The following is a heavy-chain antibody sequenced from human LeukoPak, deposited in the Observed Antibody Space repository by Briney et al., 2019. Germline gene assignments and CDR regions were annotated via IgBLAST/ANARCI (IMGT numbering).Heavy chain of an antibody. J-gene: IGHJ2*01. V-gene: IGHV4-59*01. Sequence: SETLSLTCSVSGGSISSLYWSWIRQPPGKGLEWIGYIYYTGSTNYNPSLKSRVTMFVDMSKNQFSLRLSSVTAADTAVYYCARGYYYDSSGYFGYWYFDLWGRGTLVTVSS. CDR3: ARGYYYDSSGYFGYWYFDL. CDR1: GGSISSLY. CDR2: IYYTGST. D-gene: IGHD3-22*01.